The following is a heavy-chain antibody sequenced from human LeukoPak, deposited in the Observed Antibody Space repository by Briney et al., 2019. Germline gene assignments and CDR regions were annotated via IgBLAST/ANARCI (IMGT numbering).Heavy chain of an antibody. J-gene: IGHJ5*02. CDR2: IYYSGST. CDR3: AREGYDFWSGPQFDP. Sequence: SETLSFTCTVSGGSISSYYWSWIRQPPGKGLEWIGYIYYSGSTNYNPSLKSRVTISVDTSKNQFSLKLSSVTAADTAVYYCAREGYDFWSGPQFDPWGQGTLVTVSS. CDR1: GGSISSYY. V-gene: IGHV4-59*01. D-gene: IGHD3-3*01.